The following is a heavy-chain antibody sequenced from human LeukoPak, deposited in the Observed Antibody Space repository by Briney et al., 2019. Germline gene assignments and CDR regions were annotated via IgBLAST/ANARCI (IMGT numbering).Heavy chain of an antibody. J-gene: IGHJ4*02. V-gene: IGHV3-21*01. CDR3: ARDSLAAGDY. Sequence: GGSLRLSCEASGCIFSSYTMNWIRQAPGKGLEWVASINSGSTNPYYADSVKGRFTISRDDAKKSLYLQMTSLRVEDTSVYYCARDSLAAGDYWGQGTLVTVSS. CDR1: GCIFSSYT. D-gene: IGHD6-13*01. CDR2: INSGSTNP.